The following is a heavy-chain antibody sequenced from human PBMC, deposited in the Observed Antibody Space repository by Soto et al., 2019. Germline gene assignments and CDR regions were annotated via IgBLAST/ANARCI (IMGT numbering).Heavy chain of an antibody. CDR1: GFTFVSYA. J-gene: IGHJ6*03. CDR2: LGGNGFTT. CDR3: AKALRPSLNFFYYMDV. Sequence: VQLLESGGGLVQPGGSLRLSCVVSGFTFVSYAMSWVRQAPEKGPEWVAILGGNGFTTYYADSVKGRFTMSGDKSKSTLFLQMNSLRADDTGVYYCAKALRPSLNFFYYMDVWGRGTSVTVSS. V-gene: IGHV3-23*01. D-gene: IGHD2-2*01.